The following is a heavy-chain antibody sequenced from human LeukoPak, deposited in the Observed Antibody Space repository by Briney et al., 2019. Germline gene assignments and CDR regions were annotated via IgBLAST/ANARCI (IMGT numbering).Heavy chain of an antibody. CDR2: IRRDGSHK. CDR1: GFAFNDFA. V-gene: IGHV3-30*02. D-gene: IGHD6-25*01. CDR3: AKSSIMFAAGRLGSIDF. Sequence: GGSLRLSCAASGFAFNDFAMYWVRQAPGKGLDWVALIRRDGSHKYYAHSIKGRFTISRDNSKNTLYLQMSSLRAEDTAVYYCAKSSIMFAAGRLGSIDFWGQGTLATVSS. J-gene: IGHJ4*02.